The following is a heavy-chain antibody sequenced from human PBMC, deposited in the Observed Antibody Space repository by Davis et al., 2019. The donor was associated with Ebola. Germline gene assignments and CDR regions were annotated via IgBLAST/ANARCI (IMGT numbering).Heavy chain of an antibody. D-gene: IGHD2-2*01. Sequence: GESLKISCAASGFSFSSHAMSWVRQAPGKGLEWVAVISYDGSNKYYADSVKGRFTISRDNSKNTLYLQMNSLRAEDTAVYYCARMPLDYYYGMDVWGKGTTVTVSS. CDR1: GFSFSSHA. CDR2: ISYDGSNK. CDR3: ARMPLDYYYGMDV. V-gene: IGHV3-30-3*01. J-gene: IGHJ6*04.